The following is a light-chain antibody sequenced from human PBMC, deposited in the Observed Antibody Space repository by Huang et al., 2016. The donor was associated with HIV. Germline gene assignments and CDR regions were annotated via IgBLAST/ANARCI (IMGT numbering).Light chain of an antibody. CDR2: DAS. V-gene: IGKV3-11*01. CDR1: PSIGSY. CDR3: QQRNNWPPWT. Sequence: EIVLTQSPATLSLSPGEGATLSCRASPSIGSYLAWYHQRPGQAPRLLSYDASIRATGIPARFRGRGSGTDFTLTISSLEPEDFAVYYCQQRNNWPPWTFGQGTKVELK. J-gene: IGKJ1*01.